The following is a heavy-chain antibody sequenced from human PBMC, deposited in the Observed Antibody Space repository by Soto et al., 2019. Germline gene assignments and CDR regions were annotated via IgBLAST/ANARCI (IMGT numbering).Heavy chain of an antibody. CDR3: ARHLWVGSSWYLGALDI. CDR1: ADSISNYY. Sequence: QVQLQESGPGLVKPSETLSLTCTVSADSISNYYWSWIRQPPGKGLEWIGYIYYSGSTHYNPSLKRRVTISVDPSKNQFSLQLSSVTAADTAVYYCARHLWVGSSWYLGALDIWGQGTMVTVSS. CDR2: IYYSGST. D-gene: IGHD6-13*01. V-gene: IGHV4-59*08. J-gene: IGHJ3*02.